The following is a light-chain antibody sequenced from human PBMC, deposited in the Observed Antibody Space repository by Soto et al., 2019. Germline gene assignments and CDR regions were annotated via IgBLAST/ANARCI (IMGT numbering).Light chain of an antibody. CDR1: SSDVGGYNY. J-gene: IGLJ2*01. CDR2: DVR. Sequence: QAVVTQPASVSGSPGQSITISCTGTSSDVGGYNYVSWYQQHPGKAPKLMIYDVRNRPSGVSNRFSGSKSGNTASLTISGLQAEDEADYYCSSYTSSSTSVVFGGGTKVTVL. CDR3: SSYTSSSTSVV. V-gene: IGLV2-14*01.